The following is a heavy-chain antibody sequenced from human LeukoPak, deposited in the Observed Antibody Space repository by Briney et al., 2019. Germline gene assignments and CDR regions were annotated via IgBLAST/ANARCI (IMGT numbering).Heavy chain of an antibody. CDR1: GFTFSNYD. CDR2: IRYDGSNK. CDR3: AKATLGGYCSSTSCSRFDY. Sequence: GGSLRLSCAASGFTFSNYDMHWVRQAPGKGLEWVSFIRYDGSNKYYADSVKGRFTISRDNSKNTLYLQMNSLRAEDAAVYYCAKATLGGYCSSTSCSRFDYWGQGTLVTASS. D-gene: IGHD2-2*01. V-gene: IGHV3-30*02. J-gene: IGHJ4*02.